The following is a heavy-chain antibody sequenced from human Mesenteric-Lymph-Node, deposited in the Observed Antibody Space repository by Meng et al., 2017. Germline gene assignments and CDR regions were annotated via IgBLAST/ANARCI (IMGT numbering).Heavy chain of an antibody. CDR3: ARAGGEWLLLIDY. Sequence: ASVKVSCKASGGTFSSYAISWVRQAPGQGLEWMGIINPSGGNTSYAQKFQGRVTMTRDTSTSTVYMELSSLRSEDTAVYYCARAGGEWLLLIDYWGQGTLVTVSS. D-gene: IGHD3-22*01. CDR2: INPSGGNT. J-gene: IGHJ4*02. V-gene: IGHV1-46*01. CDR1: GGTFSSYA.